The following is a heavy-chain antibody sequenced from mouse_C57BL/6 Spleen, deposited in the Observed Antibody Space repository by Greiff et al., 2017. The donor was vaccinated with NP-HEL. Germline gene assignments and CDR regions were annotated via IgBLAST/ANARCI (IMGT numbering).Heavy chain of an antibody. V-gene: IGHV5-9-1*02. Sequence: LVESGEGLVKPGGSLKLSCAASGFTFSSYAMSWVRQTPEKRLEWVAYISSGGDYIYYADTVNGRFTISRDNARNTLYLQMSSLKSEGTAMYYCTVDRIGNYGFAYWGQGTLVTVSA. CDR1: GFTFSSYA. CDR3: TVDRIGNYGFAY. J-gene: IGHJ3*01. CDR2: ISSGGDYI. D-gene: IGHD2-1*01.